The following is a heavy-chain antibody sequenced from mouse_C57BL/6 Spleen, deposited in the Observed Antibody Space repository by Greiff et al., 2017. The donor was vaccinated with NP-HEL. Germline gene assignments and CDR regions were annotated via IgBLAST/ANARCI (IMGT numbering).Heavy chain of an antibody. CDR3: ARWFGTTVVASGYFDV. J-gene: IGHJ1*03. CDR1: GYTFTSYW. D-gene: IGHD1-1*01. V-gene: IGHV1-55*01. CDR2: IYPGSGST. Sequence: VQLQQPGAELVKPGASVKMSCKASGYTFTSYWITWVKQRPGQGLEWIGDIYPGSGSTNYNEKFKSKATLTVDTSSSTAYMQLSSLTSEDSAVYYCARWFGTTVVASGYFDVWGTGTTVTVSS.